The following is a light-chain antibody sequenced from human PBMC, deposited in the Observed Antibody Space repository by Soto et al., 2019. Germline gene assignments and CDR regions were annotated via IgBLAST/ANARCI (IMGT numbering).Light chain of an antibody. CDR3: QHYNSYPWT. J-gene: IGKJ1*01. V-gene: IGKV1-5*01. CDR2: HAS. CDR1: QTINNW. Sequence: DIQMTQSPSTLSASIGDRVTITCRASQTINNWLAWYQQKPGKAPNLLIYHASNLETGVPSRFSGSAFGTEFTLTISSPQPDDFATYYCQHYNSYPWTFGKGTKVEIK.